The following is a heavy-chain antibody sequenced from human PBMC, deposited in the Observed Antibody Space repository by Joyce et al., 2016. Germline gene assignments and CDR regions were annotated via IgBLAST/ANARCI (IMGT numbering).Heavy chain of an antibody. V-gene: IGHV3-7*01. D-gene: IGHD3-3*01. CDR2: IKEDGGGK. CDR3: ARSSEWYAFDI. CDR1: GFTFSSYW. J-gene: IGHJ3*02. Sequence: EVQLVESGGGLVQPGGSLTLSCAASGFTFSSYWMSWVRQAPGKGLEWVTNIKEDGGGKDSVDSVKGRFTISRDNANNLLYLQMKSLRAEDTAMFYCARSSEWYAFDIWGQGTMVTVSS.